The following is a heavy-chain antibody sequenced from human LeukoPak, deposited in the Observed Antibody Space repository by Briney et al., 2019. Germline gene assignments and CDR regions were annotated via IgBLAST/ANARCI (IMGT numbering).Heavy chain of an antibody. J-gene: IGHJ5*02. Sequence: SVKVSCKASGGTFSSYAISWVRQAPGQGLEWMGGIIPIFGTANYAQKFRGRVTITADESTSTAYMELSSLRSEDTAVYYCARDRRAVAGTRWFDPWGQGTLVTVSS. CDR3: ARDRRAVAGTRWFDP. V-gene: IGHV1-69*13. CDR2: IIPIFGTA. D-gene: IGHD6-19*01. CDR1: GGTFSSYA.